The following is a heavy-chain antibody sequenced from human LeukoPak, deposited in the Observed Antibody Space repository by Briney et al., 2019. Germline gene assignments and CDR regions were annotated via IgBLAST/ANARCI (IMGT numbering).Heavy chain of an antibody. V-gene: IGHV3-23*01. D-gene: IGHD3-3*01. CDR2: ISGSGGST. CDR3: AKVPPSPGLFGVVTLSHWFDP. Sequence: GRSLRLSCAASGFTFSSYAMSWVRQAPGKGLEWVSAISGSGGSTYYADSVKGRFTISRDNSKNTLYLQMNSLRAEDTAVYYCAKVPPSPGLFGVVTLSHWFDPWGQGTLVTVSS. CDR1: GFTFSSYA. J-gene: IGHJ5*02.